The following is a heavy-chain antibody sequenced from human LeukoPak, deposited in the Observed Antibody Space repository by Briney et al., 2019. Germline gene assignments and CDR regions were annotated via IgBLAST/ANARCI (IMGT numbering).Heavy chain of an antibody. J-gene: IGHJ4*02. CDR3: ARAAEMATTVGSSLLVY. V-gene: IGHV1-69*13. CDR2: IIPLFATA. Sequence: SVKVSCKASGGTVNNYAINWVRQAPVDGLEWMGGIIPLFATANYAQKFQGRVTITADESTSTAYMELNSLRSEDTAVYYRARAAEMATTVGSSLLVYWGQGTLVTVSS. CDR1: GGTVNNYA. D-gene: IGHD5-24*01.